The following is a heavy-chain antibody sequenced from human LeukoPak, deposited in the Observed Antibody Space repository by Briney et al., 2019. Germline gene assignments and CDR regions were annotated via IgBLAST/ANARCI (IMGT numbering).Heavy chain of an antibody. D-gene: IGHD3-22*01. Sequence: PGGSLRLSGAASGFTFSSYAMHWVRQAPGKGLEWVAVISYDGSNKYYADSVKGRFTISRDNSKNTLYLQMNSLRAEDTAVYYCAGNTYYYDSSGLNWGQGTLVTVSS. CDR1: GFTFSSYA. CDR2: ISYDGSNK. CDR3: AGNTYYYDSSGLN. V-gene: IGHV3-30-3*01. J-gene: IGHJ4*02.